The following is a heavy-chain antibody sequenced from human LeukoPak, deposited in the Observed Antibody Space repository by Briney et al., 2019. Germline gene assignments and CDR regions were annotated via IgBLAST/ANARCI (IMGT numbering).Heavy chain of an antibody. J-gene: IGHJ4*02. CDR1: GFTLSDFP. CDR2: IFPSMVEI. D-gene: IGHD1-1*01. CDR3: ATYRRIRVPFEF. Sequence: PGGSLRLSCAVSGFTLSDFPTIWVRQAPGKGLGWVSSIFPSMVEIHYTNSVKGLFTLSRDNSRSAMSLQMDRLTAEATATYYCATYRRIRVPFEFWGQGTLVTVSS. V-gene: IGHV3-23*01.